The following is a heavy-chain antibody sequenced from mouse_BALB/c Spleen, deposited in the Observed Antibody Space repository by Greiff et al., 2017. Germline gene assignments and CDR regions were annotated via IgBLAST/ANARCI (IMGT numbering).Heavy chain of an antibody. CDR1: GFSLTSYG. J-gene: IGHJ1*01. CDR2: IWAGGST. Sequence: VKLMESGPGLVAPSQSLSITCTVSGFSLTSYGVHWVRQPPGKGLEWLGVIWAGGSTNYNSALMSRLSISKDNSKSQVFLKMNSLQTDDTAMYYCARDYYYGFDVWGAGTTVTVSS. V-gene: IGHV2-9*02. CDR3: ARDYYYGFDV. D-gene: IGHD1-1*01.